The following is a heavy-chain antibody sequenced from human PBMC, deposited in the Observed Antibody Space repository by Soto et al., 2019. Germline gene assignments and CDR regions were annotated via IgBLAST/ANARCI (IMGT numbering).Heavy chain of an antibody. Sequence: PGGSRRLSCAASGFTFSNASMNWVRQAPGKGLEWVGRIKSKTDGGTTDYAAPVKGRFTISRDDSKNTLYLQMNSLKTEDTAVYYSTTDPNYHCSGGSCNDYWGQGTLVTVSS. CDR2: IKSKTDGGTT. J-gene: IGHJ4*02. D-gene: IGHD2-15*01. CDR3: TTDPNYHCSGGSCNDY. CDR1: GFTFSNAS. V-gene: IGHV3-15*07.